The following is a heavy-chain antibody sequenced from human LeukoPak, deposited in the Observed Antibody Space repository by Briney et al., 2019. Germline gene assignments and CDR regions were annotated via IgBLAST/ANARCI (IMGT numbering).Heavy chain of an antibody. Sequence: SQTLSLTCTVSGGSISSGDYYWSWIRQPPGKGLEWIGYIYYSGSTNYNPSLKSRVTISVDTSKNQFSLKLSSVTAADTAVYYCARLDRPKWYSYGSDPKYYFDYWGQGTLVTVSS. CDR2: IYYSGST. D-gene: IGHD5-18*01. J-gene: IGHJ4*02. V-gene: IGHV4-30-4*01. CDR1: GGSISSGDYY. CDR3: ARLDRPKWYSYGSDPKYYFDY.